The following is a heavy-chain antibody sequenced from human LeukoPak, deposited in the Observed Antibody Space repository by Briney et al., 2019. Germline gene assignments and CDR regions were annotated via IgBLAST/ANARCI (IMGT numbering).Heavy chain of an antibody. J-gene: IGHJ4*02. CDR2: ISGSGGDT. Sequence: PGGSLRLSCAASGFTFSSYAMSWVRQAPGKGLEWVSSISGSGGDTYYADSVKGRFTMSRDNSKNTLYLQMNSLRAEDTAVYYCARDLRLGELSSNWGQGTLVTVSS. CDR1: GFTFSSYA. V-gene: IGHV3-23*01. D-gene: IGHD3-16*02. CDR3: ARDLRLGELSSN.